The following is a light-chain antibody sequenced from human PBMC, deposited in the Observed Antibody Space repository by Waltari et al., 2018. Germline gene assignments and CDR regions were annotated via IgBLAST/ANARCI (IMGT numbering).Light chain of an antibody. Sequence: SFALPQAPSLSLSPGQTATIACSGAAVANKYSCCYQQKPVQSPVLVIFEDDKRPSGIPERFSASNSGNTALLTITGVQALDEAAYYCQTWDTNTVVFGGGTKLTVL. CDR3: QTWDTNTVV. CDR1: AVANKY. J-gene: IGLJ2*01. CDR2: EDD. V-gene: IGLV3-1*01.